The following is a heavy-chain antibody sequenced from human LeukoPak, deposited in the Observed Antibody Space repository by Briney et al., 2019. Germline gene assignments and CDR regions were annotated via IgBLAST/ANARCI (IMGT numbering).Heavy chain of an antibody. V-gene: IGHV3-30*02. J-gene: IGHJ4*02. CDR3: AKDRGVFGVAYSLDY. Sequence: GGSLRLSCAASGFTFSSYGMHWVRQAPGKGLEWVAYIRYDGVNDYYADSVKGRFTVSRDLSKHTLYLQMNSLRAEDTAVYYCAKDRGVFGVAYSLDYWGQGTLVTVSS. CDR1: GFTFSSYG. CDR2: IRYDGVND. D-gene: IGHD3-3*01.